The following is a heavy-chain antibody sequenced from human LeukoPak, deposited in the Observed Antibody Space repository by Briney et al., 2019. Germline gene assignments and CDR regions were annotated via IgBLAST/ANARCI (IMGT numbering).Heavy chain of an antibody. D-gene: IGHD5-18*01. Sequence: PGGSLRLSCAASGFTFSSYAMTWVRQAPGKGLEWVSAISGSGGSTYYADSVKGRFSISRDSSKNTLYLQMNSLRDDDTAVYYCAKAPPDSYYYYYGMDVWGQGTTVTVSS. J-gene: IGHJ6*02. V-gene: IGHV3-23*01. CDR1: GFTFSSYA. CDR3: AKAPPDSYYYYYGMDV. CDR2: ISGSGGST.